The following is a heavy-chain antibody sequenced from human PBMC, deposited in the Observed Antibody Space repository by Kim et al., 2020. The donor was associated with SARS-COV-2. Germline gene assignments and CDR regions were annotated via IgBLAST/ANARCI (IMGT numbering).Heavy chain of an antibody. V-gene: IGHV1-69*13. CDR2: IIPIFGTA. D-gene: IGHD3-10*01. J-gene: IGHJ4*02. CDR3: ARRWRGDYYGSGETYYFDY. CDR1: GGTFSSYA. Sequence: SVKVSCKASGGTFSSYAISWVRQAPGQGLEWMGGIIPIFGTANYAQKFQGRVTITADESTSTAYMELSSLRSEDTAVYYCARRWRGDYYGSGETYYFDYWGQGTLVTVSS.